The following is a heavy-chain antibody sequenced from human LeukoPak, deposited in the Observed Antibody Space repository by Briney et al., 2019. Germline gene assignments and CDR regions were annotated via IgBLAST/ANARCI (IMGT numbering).Heavy chain of an antibody. D-gene: IGHD3-3*01. CDR1: GLTFRSYA. J-gene: IGHJ4*02. Sequence: GGSLRLSCAVSGLTFRSYAMSGVRGARGKGLEWVSSISGSRGSTYYAHSVKRRFIISRDNSKHPLFLQMNSLRAEDTAIYYCAKDPRVGSRVATPCYWGQGTLVTVPP. CDR2: ISGSRGST. V-gene: IGHV3-23*01. CDR3: AKDPRVGSRVATPCY.